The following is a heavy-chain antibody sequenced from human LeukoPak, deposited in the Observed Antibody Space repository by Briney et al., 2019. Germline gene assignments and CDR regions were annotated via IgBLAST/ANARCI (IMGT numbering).Heavy chain of an antibody. V-gene: IGHV3-30*18. CDR1: GFTFSDYG. CDR3: AKDVSSSIHY. Sequence: GGSLRLSCAASGFTFSDYGMHWVRQAPGQGLEGVTFISYEGSYKYYGDSVKGRFTISRDSSKNTLYLQMNSLRPDDTAVYYCAKDVSSSIHYWGQGTLVTVSS. CDR2: ISYEGSYK. J-gene: IGHJ4*02. D-gene: IGHD6-6*01.